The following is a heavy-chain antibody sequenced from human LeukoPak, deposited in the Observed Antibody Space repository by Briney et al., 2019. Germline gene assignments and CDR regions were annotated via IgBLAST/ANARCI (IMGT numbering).Heavy chain of an antibody. CDR3: ARDFRPLNWGSSYYFDY. CDR1: GYTFTSYG. CDR2: ISAYNGNT. Sequence: GASVKVSCKASGYTFTSYGISWVRQAPGQGLEWMGWISAYNGNTNYAQKPQGRVTMTTDTSTSTAYVELRSLRSDDTAVYYCARDFRPLNWGSSYYFDYWGQGTLVTVSS. J-gene: IGHJ4*02. D-gene: IGHD7-27*01. V-gene: IGHV1-18*01.